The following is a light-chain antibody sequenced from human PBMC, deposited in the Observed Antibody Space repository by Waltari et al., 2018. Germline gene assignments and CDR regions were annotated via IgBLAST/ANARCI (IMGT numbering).Light chain of an antibody. CDR2: DVN. Sequence: QSALTQPASVSGSPGQSITISCPGTSSDVGGYNYVTCYQQHPVKAPKVMIYDVNNRPSGVSNRFSGSKSGNTASLTISGLQAEDEADYYCGSYTSSTTPYVFGTGTKVTVL. V-gene: IGLV2-14*01. J-gene: IGLJ1*01. CDR1: SSDVGGYNY. CDR3: GSYTSSTTPYV.